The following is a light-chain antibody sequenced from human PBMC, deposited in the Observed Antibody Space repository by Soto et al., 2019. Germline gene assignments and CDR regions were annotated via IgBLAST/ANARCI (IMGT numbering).Light chain of an antibody. J-gene: IGKJ1*01. Sequence: EIVMTQSPATLSVSPGERATLSCRASQSVSSNLAWYQQKPGQTPRLLIHGASTRATGIPARFSGSGSGTELTLTISSLQSEDFAGYYCQQYNNWPPWTFGQGTKVEIK. CDR3: QQYNNWPPWT. V-gene: IGKV3-15*01. CDR2: GAS. CDR1: QSVSSN.